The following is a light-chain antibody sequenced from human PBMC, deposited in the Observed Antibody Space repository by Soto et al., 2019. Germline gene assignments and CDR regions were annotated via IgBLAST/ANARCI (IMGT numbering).Light chain of an antibody. CDR2: GAS. CDR3: QQYGTSPFT. V-gene: IGKV3-20*01. J-gene: IGKJ4*01. CDR1: QSVTSSY. Sequence: EIVWTQYPGTLSLSPGERATLSCRASQSVTSSYLAWYQQKPGQAPRLLIYGASSRATGIPDRFSGSGSGTDFTLTISRLEPEDFAVFYCQQYGTSPFTFGGGTKVEIK.